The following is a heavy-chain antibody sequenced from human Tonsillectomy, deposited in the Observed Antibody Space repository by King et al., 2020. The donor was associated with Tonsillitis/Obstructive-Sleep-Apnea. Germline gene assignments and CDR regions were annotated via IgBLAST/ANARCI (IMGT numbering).Heavy chain of an antibody. CDR1: GGSFSGYY. J-gene: IGHJ4*02. CDR2: INHSGST. D-gene: IGHD2-2*01. V-gene: IGHV4-34*01. Sequence: VQLQQWGAGLLKPSETLSLTCAVYGGSFSGYYWSWIRQPPGKGLEWIGEINHSGSTNYNPSLKSRVTISVDTSKNQFSLKLSSVTAADTAVYYCARGTHGCSSTSCPLDYWGQGTLVTVSS. CDR3: ARGTHGCSSTSCPLDY.